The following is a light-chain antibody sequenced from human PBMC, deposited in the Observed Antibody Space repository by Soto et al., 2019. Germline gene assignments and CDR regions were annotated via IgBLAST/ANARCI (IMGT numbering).Light chain of an antibody. V-gene: IGKV3-15*01. CDR1: EYARSN. Sequence: EIVVTQSPATLSVSPGKGVTLSCRASEYARSNIAWYQQRPGQAPRLLISGASARATGIPARFSGSGSGTEFTLIISSLQSEDSAVYCCHQYNRWPPTFGQGTKLEI. CDR2: GAS. CDR3: HQYNRWPPT. J-gene: IGKJ1*01.